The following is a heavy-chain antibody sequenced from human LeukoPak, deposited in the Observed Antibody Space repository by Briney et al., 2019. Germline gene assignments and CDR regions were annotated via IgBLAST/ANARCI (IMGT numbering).Heavy chain of an antibody. J-gene: IGHJ4*02. Sequence: PGGSLRLSCAASGSTFSNYWMTWVRQAPGKGLEWVANIKLDGSEKYYVDSVKGRFTISRDNAKNSLYLQMNSLRAEDTAVYYCAKVGSGYDYYWGQGTLVTVSS. CDR3: AKVGSGYDYY. D-gene: IGHD5-12*01. V-gene: IGHV3-7*01. CDR2: IKLDGSEK. CDR1: GSTFSNYW.